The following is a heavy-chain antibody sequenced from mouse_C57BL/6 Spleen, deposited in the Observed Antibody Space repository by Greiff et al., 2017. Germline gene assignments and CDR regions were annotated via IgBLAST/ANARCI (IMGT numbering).Heavy chain of an antibody. D-gene: IGHD2-5*01. J-gene: IGHJ3*01. CDR1: GYTFTSYT. Sequence: QVQLKQSGAELARPGASVTMSCKASGYTFTSYTMHWVKQRPGQGLEWIGYINPSSGYTKYNQKVKDKATLTADKSSSTAYMQLSSLTSEDSAVYYCARDNDYYSNVWFAYWGQGTLVTVSA. CDR2: INPSSGYT. CDR3: ARDNDYYSNVWFAY. V-gene: IGHV1-4*01.